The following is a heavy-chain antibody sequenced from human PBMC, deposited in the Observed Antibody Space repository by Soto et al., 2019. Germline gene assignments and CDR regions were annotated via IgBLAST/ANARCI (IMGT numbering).Heavy chain of an antibody. Sequence: PGGSLRLSCAASGFTFSSYAMHWVRQAPGKGLEWVAVISYDGSNKYYADSVKGRFTISRDNSKNTLYLQMNSLRAEDTAVYYCARIITGTVEIDYWGQGTLVTVSS. V-gene: IGHV3-30-3*01. J-gene: IGHJ4*02. CDR1: GFTFSSYA. CDR2: ISYDGSNK. CDR3: ARIITGTVEIDY. D-gene: IGHD1-20*01.